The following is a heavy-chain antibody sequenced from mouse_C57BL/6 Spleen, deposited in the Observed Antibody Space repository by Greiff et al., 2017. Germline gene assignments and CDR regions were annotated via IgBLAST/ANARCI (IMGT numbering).Heavy chain of an antibody. CDR2: IDPETGGT. J-gene: IGHJ2*01. D-gene: IGHD2-3*01. CDR3: TREGDGYSYDFDY. V-gene: IGHV1-15*01. Sequence: VQLVESGAELVRPGASVTLSCKASGYTFTDYEMHWVKQTPVHGLEWIGAIDPETGGTAYNQKFKGKAILTADKSSSTAYMELRSLTSEDSAFYYCTREGDGYSYDFDYWGQGTTLTVSS. CDR1: GYTFTDYE.